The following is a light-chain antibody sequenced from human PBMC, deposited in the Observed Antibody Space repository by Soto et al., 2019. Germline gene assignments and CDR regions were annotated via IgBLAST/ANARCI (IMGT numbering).Light chain of an antibody. CDR3: QQRSNWLT. CDR1: QSVSSY. V-gene: IGKV3-11*01. CDR2: DAS. Sequence: EIVLTQSPATLSLSPGERVTLSCRASQSVSSYLAWYQQKPGQAPRVLIYDASNRATGIPARFSGSGSGTDFTLTISSLEPEDFAVYYCQQRSNWLTFGGGTKVEIK. J-gene: IGKJ4*01.